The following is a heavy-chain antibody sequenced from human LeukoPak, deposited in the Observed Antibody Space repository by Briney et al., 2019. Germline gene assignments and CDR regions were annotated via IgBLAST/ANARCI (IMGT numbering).Heavy chain of an antibody. CDR1: GFTFSSYG. Sequence: PGRSLRLSCVAPGFTFSSYGMHWVRQAPGKGLEWVAVIWYDGSHRYYPDSVKGRFTISRDNSKNTLFLQMDSLRVDDTAVYYCVRDNAAADGALDYWGQGSLVTISS. CDR2: IWYDGSHR. D-gene: IGHD5-24*01. CDR3: VRDNAAADGALDY. V-gene: IGHV3-33*01. J-gene: IGHJ4*02.